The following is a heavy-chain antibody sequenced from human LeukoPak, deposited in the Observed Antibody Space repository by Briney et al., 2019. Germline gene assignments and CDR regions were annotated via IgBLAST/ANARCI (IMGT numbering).Heavy chain of an antibody. CDR3: ASRSLYYDSSGYSPYFDY. CDR2: INPNSGGT. D-gene: IGHD3-22*01. V-gene: IGHV1-2*02. J-gene: IGHJ4*02. Sequence: GASVKVSCKASGYTFTGYYMHWVRQAPGQGLEWMGWINPNSGGTNYAQKFQGRVTMTRDTSISTAYMELSRLRSDDTAVYYCASRSLYYDSSGYSPYFDYWGQGTLVTVSS. CDR1: GYTFTGYY.